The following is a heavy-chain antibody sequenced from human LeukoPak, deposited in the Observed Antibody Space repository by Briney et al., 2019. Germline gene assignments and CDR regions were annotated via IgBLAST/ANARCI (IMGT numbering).Heavy chain of an antibody. CDR3: ARAKHRPRYYYGSGSSISSWFDP. Sequence: ASVKVSCKASGYTFTGYYMHWVRQAPGQGLEWMGWINPNSGGTNYAQKFQGWVTMTRDTSISTAYMELSRLRSDDTAVYYCARAKHRPRYYYGSGSSISSWFDPWGQGTLVTVSP. D-gene: IGHD3-10*01. CDR1: GYTFTGYY. V-gene: IGHV1-2*04. J-gene: IGHJ5*02. CDR2: INPNSGGT.